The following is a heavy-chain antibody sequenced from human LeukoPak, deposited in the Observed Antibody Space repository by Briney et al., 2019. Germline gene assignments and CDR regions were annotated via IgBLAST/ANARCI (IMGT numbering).Heavy chain of an antibody. CDR2: ILASGSPT. D-gene: IGHD2-8*01. CDR1: GFNFNSYT. CDR3: AKDLRPDGVDNFDH. Sequence: GGSLRLSCAASGFNFNSYTMNWVRQAPGRGLQWVANILASGSPTYYADSVKGRFIISRDNSKNTVYLQMNSLRVEDTAIYYCAKDLRPDGVDNFDHWGQGILVTVSS. V-gene: IGHV3-23*01. J-gene: IGHJ4*02.